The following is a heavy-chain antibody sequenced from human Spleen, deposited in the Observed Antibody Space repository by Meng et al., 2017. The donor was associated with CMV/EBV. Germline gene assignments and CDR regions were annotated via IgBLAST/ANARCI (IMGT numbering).Heavy chain of an antibody. CDR1: GFTCSSYS. V-gene: IGHV3-21*01. CDR3: ARDAIGSYNWFDP. CDR2: ISSSSSYI. D-gene: IGHD1-26*01. Sequence: ASGFTCSSYSMNWVRQAPGKGLEWVSSISSSSSYIYYADSVNGLFTISRDNAKNSLYLQMNSLRAADTAVYYCARDAIGSYNWFDPWGQGTLVTVSS. J-gene: IGHJ5*02.